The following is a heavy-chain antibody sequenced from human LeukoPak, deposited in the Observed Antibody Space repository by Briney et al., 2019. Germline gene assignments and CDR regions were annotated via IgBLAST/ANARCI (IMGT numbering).Heavy chain of an antibody. Sequence: PGGSLRLSCAASGFTFSSYGMHWVRQAPGKGLEWVAFIRYDGSNKYYADSVKGRFTISRDNAKNSLYLQMNSLRAEDTAVYYCARDRGSSGYDFTDFDYWGQGTLVTVSS. CDR2: IRYDGSNK. J-gene: IGHJ4*02. V-gene: IGHV3-30*02. CDR1: GFTFSSYG. CDR3: ARDRGSSGYDFTDFDY. D-gene: IGHD3-22*01.